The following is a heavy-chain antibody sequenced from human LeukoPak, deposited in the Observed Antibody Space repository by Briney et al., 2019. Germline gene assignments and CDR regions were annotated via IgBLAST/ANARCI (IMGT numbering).Heavy chain of an antibody. D-gene: IGHD3-10*01. CDR3: ARERVSLVRGVIGY. Sequence: GGSLRLSCAASGFAFSDYYMSWIRQAPGKGLEWVSYISSSGNTIYYAESVKGRFTISRDDAKDSLYLQMNSLRAEDTAVYYCARERVSLVRGVIGYWGQGTLVTVSS. J-gene: IGHJ4*02. CDR1: GFAFSDYY. V-gene: IGHV3-11*04. CDR2: ISSSGNTI.